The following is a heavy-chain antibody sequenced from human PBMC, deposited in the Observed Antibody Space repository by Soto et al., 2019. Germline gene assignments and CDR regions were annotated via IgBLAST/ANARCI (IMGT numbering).Heavy chain of an antibody. CDR3: AGGGSIVVSTRSLMDV. Sequence: QVQLQESGPTLVKPSETLSLTCTVSGGSSRSYCWTWIRRPPGEGLDWIGCICNSGTTNYNPSLKSRVAISIASHKSQFSLQLSSVTVADTAVYYCAGGGSIVVSTRSLMDVWGKWTTVTVSS. CDR1: GGSSRSYC. D-gene: IGHD3-22*01. J-gene: IGHJ6*03. CDR2: ICNSGTT. V-gene: IGHV4-59*03.